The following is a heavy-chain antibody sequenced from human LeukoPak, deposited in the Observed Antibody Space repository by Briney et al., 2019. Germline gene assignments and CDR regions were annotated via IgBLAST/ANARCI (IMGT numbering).Heavy chain of an antibody. Sequence: GGSLRLSCVASGFMFSDYAMSWVRQAPGKGLEWVSSISGDDERRFYADSVKGRFAISKDNSQNTVYLQLNSLRVEDTAVYYCAKVNWYYNSGTYAGDCWGQGTLVTVSS. CDR1: GFMFSDYA. CDR2: ISGDDERR. J-gene: IGHJ4*02. V-gene: IGHV3-23*01. D-gene: IGHD3-10*01. CDR3: AKVNWYYNSGTYAGDC.